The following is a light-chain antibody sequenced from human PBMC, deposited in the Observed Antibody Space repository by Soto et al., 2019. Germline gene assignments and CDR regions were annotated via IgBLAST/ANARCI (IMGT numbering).Light chain of an antibody. CDR2: DVS. CDR3: SSYTSSITHV. V-gene: IGLV2-14*01. CDR1: SSDVGGYTY. J-gene: IGLJ1*01. Sequence: QSALTQPASVSGSPGQSITISCTGTSSDVGGYTYVSWHQQHPGKAPKLLIYDVSSRPSGVSNRFSASKSGNTASLTISGLQAEDEAEYYFSSYTSSITHVFGTGTKLTVL.